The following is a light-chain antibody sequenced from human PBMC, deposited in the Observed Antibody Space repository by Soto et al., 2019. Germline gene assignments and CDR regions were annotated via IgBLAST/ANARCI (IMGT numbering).Light chain of an antibody. CDR3: QQRSNWPRT. Sequence: EIVMTQSPATLSVSPGERATLSCRASQSVSSNLGWYQQKPGQAPRLLIYGASRRATGIPDRFSGSGSGTDFTLTINRLEPEDFAVYYCQQRSNWPRTFGQGTKVDI. CDR2: GAS. J-gene: IGKJ1*01. CDR1: QSVSSN. V-gene: IGKV3D-20*02.